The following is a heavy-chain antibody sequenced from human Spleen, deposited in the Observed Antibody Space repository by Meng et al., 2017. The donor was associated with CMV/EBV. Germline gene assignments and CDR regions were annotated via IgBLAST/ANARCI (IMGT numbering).Heavy chain of an antibody. V-gene: IGHV3-11*04. Sequence: GESLKISCAASGFTFSDYYMSWIRQAPGKGLEWVSYISSSGSTIYYADSVKGRFTISRDNAKNSLYLQMNSLRAEDTAVYYCAKSDWDAFDIWGQGTMVTVSS. CDR3: AKSDWDAFDI. J-gene: IGHJ3*02. D-gene: IGHD2-21*01. CDR2: ISSSGSTI. CDR1: GFTFSDYY.